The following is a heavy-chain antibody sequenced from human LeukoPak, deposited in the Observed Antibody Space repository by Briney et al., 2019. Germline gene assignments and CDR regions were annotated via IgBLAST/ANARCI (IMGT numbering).Heavy chain of an antibody. D-gene: IGHD2-2*01. CDR1: GGSISSGDYY. Sequence: SQTLSLTCTVSGGSISSGDYYWSWIRQPPGKGLEWIGCIYYSGSTYYNPSLKSRVTISVDTSKNQFSLKLSSVTAADTAVYYCARTSWGIPAASRYWGQGTLVTVSS. J-gene: IGHJ4*02. CDR2: IYYSGST. V-gene: IGHV4-30-4*08. CDR3: ARTSWGIPAASRY.